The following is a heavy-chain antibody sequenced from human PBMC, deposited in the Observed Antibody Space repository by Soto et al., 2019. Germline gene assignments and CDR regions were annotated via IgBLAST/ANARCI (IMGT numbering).Heavy chain of an antibody. CDR1: GGPISSDSYY. D-gene: IGHD3-10*01. CDR2: IYYSGTT. CDR3: ARDSSMAKGTGNFDY. Sequence: QVQLQESGPGLVKPSQTLSLTCTVSGGPISSDSYYWSWIRQHPGKGLEWIGYIYYSGTTYDNPSHRSRVTISIDTSKNQFSLKLSSVTAADTAASYCARDSSMAKGTGNFDYWGQGTLVTVSS. V-gene: IGHV4-31*03. J-gene: IGHJ4*02.